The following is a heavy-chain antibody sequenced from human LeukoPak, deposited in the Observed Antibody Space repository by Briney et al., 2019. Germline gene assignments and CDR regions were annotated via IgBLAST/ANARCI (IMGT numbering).Heavy chain of an antibody. CDR1: GFTFSSYA. V-gene: IGHV3-64*01. Sequence: GGSLRLSCAASGFTFSSYAMHWVRQAPGKGLEYVSAISSNVGSTYYANSVKGRFTISRGNSKNTLYLQMGSLRAEDMAVYYCARQDDYGDYGIEHWGQGTLVTVSS. CDR3: ARQDDYGDYGIEH. CDR2: ISSNVGST. J-gene: IGHJ1*01. D-gene: IGHD4-17*01.